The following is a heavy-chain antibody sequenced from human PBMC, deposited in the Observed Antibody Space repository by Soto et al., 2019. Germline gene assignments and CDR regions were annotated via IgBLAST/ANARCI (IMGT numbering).Heavy chain of an antibody. V-gene: IGHV4-59*01. Sequence: SETLSLTCTVSGGSISSYYWSWIRQPPGKGLEWIGYIYYSGSTNYNPSLKSRVTISVDTSKNQFSLKLSSVTAADTAVYYCARGVKTYYYDSSGPFFDYGGQGTLVTVSS. CDR2: IYYSGST. D-gene: IGHD3-22*01. J-gene: IGHJ4*02. CDR1: GGSISSYY. CDR3: ARGVKTYYYDSSGPFFDY.